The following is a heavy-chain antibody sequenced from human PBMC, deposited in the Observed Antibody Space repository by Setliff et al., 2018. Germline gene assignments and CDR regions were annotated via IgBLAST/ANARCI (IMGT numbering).Heavy chain of an antibody. CDR2: IKQDGSQV. J-gene: IGHJ4*02. V-gene: IGHV3-7*01. Sequence: GGSLRLSCAGSGFSFSVFWMAWVRQAPGKGLEWVANIKQDGSQVYYSDSVKGRFTISRENAKNSLYLQMSSLRGEDTAIYFCARDRGGGLFDYWGQGTLVTVSS. CDR1: GFSFSVFW. CDR3: ARDRGGGLFDY. D-gene: IGHD3-16*01.